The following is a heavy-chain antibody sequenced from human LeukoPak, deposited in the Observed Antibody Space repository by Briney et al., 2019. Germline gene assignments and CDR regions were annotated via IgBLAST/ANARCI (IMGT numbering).Heavy chain of an antibody. D-gene: IGHD3-10*01. CDR2: IFHSGTT. CDR3: ARLYGSGSYYGRYYYYYMDV. Sequence: SETLSLTCTVFGGPISTNTYYWGWIRQPPGKGLEWPGSIFHSGTTYSNASLKSRVAISVDASKNEFSLKLNSVTAADTAVYYCARLYGSGSYYGRYYYYYMDVWGKGTTVTVSS. J-gene: IGHJ6*03. V-gene: IGHV4-39*01. CDR1: GGPISTNTYY.